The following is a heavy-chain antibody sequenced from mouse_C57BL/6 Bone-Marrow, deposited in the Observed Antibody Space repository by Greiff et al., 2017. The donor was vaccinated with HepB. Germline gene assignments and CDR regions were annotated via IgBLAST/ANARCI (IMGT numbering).Heavy chain of an antibody. CDR3: ARGPFDY. CDR1: GFSLTSYG. Sequence: QVQLQQSGPGLVQPSQSLSITCTVSGFSLTSYGVHWVLQSPGQGLEWLGVIWSGGSTDYYAAFISRLSISKDNSKSQVIFKMNSMQADDTAIYYCARGPFDYWGQGTTLTVSS. V-gene: IGHV2-2*01. J-gene: IGHJ2*01. CDR2: IWSGGST.